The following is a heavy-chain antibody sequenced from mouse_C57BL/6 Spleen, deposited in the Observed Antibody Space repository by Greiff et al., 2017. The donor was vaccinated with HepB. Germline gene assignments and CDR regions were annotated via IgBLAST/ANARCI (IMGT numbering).Heavy chain of an antibody. Sequence: VQLQESGPELVKPGASVKISCKASGYSFTSYYIHWVKQRPGQGLEWIGWIYPGSGNTKYNEKFKGKATLTADTSSSTAYMQLSSLTSEDSAVYYCARGREDYAMDYWGQGTSVTVSS. J-gene: IGHJ4*01. CDR2: IYPGSGNT. CDR3: ARGREDYAMDY. CDR1: GYSFTSYY. V-gene: IGHV1-66*01.